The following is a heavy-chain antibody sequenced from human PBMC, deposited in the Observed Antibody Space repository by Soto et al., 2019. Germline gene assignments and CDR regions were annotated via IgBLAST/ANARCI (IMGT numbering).Heavy chain of an antibody. CDR2: INHSGST. CDR3: ARDKITGLFGY. Sequence: QVQLQQWGAGLLKPSETLSLTCAVYGGSFSGYYWTWIRQPPGTGLEWIGEINHSGSTNYNPSLKSXVTISVDTSKNQFSLKLTSVTAADTAVYYCARDKITGLFGYWGQGTLVTVSS. J-gene: IGHJ4*02. D-gene: IGHD2-8*02. V-gene: IGHV4-34*01. CDR1: GGSFSGYY.